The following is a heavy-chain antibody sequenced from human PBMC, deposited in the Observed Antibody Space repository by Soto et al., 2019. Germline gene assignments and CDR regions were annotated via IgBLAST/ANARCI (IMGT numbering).Heavy chain of an antibody. CDR2: IYPDALTV. Sequence: PGGSLRLSCDASGFTLSHYYMGWVRQAPGKGLEWLSYIYPDALTVYYADSVRDRFTISRDNVKNSLYLQMNGLRADDTAVYYCARERDYYDSRGHWRHSDFDYWARGTLVTVSS. V-gene: IGHV3-11*04. D-gene: IGHD3-22*01. CDR3: ARERDYYDSRGHWRHSDFDY. CDR1: GFTLSHYY. J-gene: IGHJ4*02.